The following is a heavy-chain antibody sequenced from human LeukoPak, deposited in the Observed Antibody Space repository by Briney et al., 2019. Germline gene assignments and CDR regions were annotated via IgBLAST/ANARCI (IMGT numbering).Heavy chain of an antibody. CDR2: INHSGST. J-gene: IGHJ4*02. D-gene: IGHD5-18*01. V-gene: IGHV4-34*01. CDR1: GGSFSGYY. Sequence: SETLSLTCAVYGGSFSGYYWSWIRQPPGKGLEWIGEINHSGSTNYNPSLKSRVTISVDKSKNQFSLKLSSATAADTAVYYCAREFERGYSYGYWGQETLVTVSS. CDR3: AREFERGYSYGY.